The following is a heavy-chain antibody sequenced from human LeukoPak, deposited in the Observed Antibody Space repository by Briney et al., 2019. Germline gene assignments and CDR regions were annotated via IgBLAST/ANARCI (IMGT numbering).Heavy chain of an antibody. CDR1: GYTFTNFD. CDR2: MNPVSGNA. V-gene: IGHV1-8*01. Sequence: ASVKVSCKASGYTFTNFDINWVRQAPGQGLEWMGWMNPVSGNAGSAQKFQGRVTLTRDTSISTAYTELSSLRSDDTAFYYCARAPMGAAALHWGQGTLVTVSS. D-gene: IGHD6-13*01. J-gene: IGHJ4*02. CDR3: ARAPMGAAALH.